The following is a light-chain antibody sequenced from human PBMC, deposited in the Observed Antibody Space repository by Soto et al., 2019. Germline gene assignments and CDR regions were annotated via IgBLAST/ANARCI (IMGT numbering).Light chain of an antibody. V-gene: IGLV2-14*01. Sequence: QSVLTQPASVSGSPGQSITISCNGTSSDVGGYKYVSWYQHHPGKAPKLMIYEVTNRPSGVSNRFSGSKSGNTASLTISGLQAEDEADYYRSSYTITSIRSVFGTGTKVTVL. CDR1: SSDVGGYKY. CDR3: SSYTITSIRSV. J-gene: IGLJ1*01. CDR2: EVT.